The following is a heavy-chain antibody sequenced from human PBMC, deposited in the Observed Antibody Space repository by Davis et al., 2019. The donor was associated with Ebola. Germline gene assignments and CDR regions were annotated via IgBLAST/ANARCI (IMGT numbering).Heavy chain of an antibody. J-gene: IGHJ6*02. V-gene: IGHV3-21*01. D-gene: IGHD6-13*01. Sequence: GESLKISCAASGFTFSSYSMNWVRQAPGKGLEWVSSISGSSYYIYYADSVKGRFTISRDNAKNSLYLQMNSLRAEDTAVYYCARDNWYSSRLVPMDVWGQGTTVTVSS. CDR2: ISGSSYYI. CDR3: ARDNWYSSRLVPMDV. CDR1: GFTFSSYS.